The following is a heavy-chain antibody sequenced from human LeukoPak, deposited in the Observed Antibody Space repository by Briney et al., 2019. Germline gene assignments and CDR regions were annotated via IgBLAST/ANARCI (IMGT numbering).Heavy chain of an antibody. Sequence: PGGSLRLSCAASGFTFSSYAMSWVRQAPGKGLEWVSAISGSGGSTYYADSVKGRFTISRDNSENTLYLQMNSLRAEDTAVYYCTKDLPLTIFGVGESAPAFDIWGQGTVVTVSS. D-gene: IGHD3-3*01. J-gene: IGHJ3*02. CDR1: GFTFSSYA. V-gene: IGHV3-23*01. CDR3: TKDLPLTIFGVGESAPAFDI. CDR2: ISGSGGST.